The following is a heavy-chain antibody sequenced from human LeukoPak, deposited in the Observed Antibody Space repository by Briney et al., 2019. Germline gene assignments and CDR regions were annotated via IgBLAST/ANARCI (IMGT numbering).Heavy chain of an antibody. Sequence: PSQTLSLTCTVSGGSISSGDYYWTWIRQPPGKGLEWIGYIYYSGSTYFNPSLKSRVTISVDTSKNQFSLKLSSVTAADTAVYYCARSEGYSYYYGMDVWGNGTTVTVSS. CDR3: ARSEGYSYYYGMDV. V-gene: IGHV4-30-4*01. CDR1: GGSISSGDYY. D-gene: IGHD5-18*01. CDR2: IYYSGST. J-gene: IGHJ6*04.